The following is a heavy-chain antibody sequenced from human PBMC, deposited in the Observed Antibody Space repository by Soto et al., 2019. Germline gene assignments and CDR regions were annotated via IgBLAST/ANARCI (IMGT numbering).Heavy chain of an antibody. CDR3: AKGHGYYYGSLYYFDY. CDR1: GFTFSSYA. V-gene: IGHV3-23*01. Sequence: HPGGSLRLSCAASGFTFSSYAMSWVRQAPGKGLEWVSAISGSGGSTYYADSVKGRFTISRDNSKNTLYLQMNSLRAEDTAVYYCAKGHGYYYGSLYYFDYWGQGTLVTVSS. D-gene: IGHD3-10*01. J-gene: IGHJ4*02. CDR2: ISGSGGST.